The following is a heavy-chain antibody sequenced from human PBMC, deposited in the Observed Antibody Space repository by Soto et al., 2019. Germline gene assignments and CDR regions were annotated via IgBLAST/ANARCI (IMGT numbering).Heavy chain of an antibody. Sequence: QVQLVESGGGVVQPGRSLRLSCVASGFTFSSYAMHWVRQAPGKGLEWVAVISSDGSTKYDADSVNGRVIISRDNSKNTLCLHMNSQRAEDTAVYYCARADDFWSCSDYWGQGTLFTVAS. J-gene: IGHJ4*02. CDR1: GFTFSSYA. D-gene: IGHD3-3*01. V-gene: IGHV3-30-3*01. CDR3: ARADDFWSCSDY. CDR2: ISSDGSTK.